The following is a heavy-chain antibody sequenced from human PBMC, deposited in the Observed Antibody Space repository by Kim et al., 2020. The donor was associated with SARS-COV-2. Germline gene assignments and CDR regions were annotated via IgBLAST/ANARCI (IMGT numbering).Heavy chain of an antibody. CDR2: IDKDGDRT. Sequence: IDKDGDRTNYADFVKGRFTISRDNAKNTVHLQMNSLRAEDPAVYYCVRDPVWGQGTMVTVSS. V-gene: IGHV3-74*01. CDR3: VRDPV. J-gene: IGHJ3*01.